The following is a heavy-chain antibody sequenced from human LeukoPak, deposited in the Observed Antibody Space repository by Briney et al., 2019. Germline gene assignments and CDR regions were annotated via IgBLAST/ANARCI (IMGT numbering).Heavy chain of an antibody. D-gene: IGHD6-19*01. Sequence: GESLKISCKGSGYSFTSYWISWVRQMPGKGLEWMGIIYPGDSDTRYSPSFQGQVTISADKSISTAYLQWSSLQASDTAMYYCARRRGSVYSSGWRGAFDIWGQGTMVTVSS. V-gene: IGHV5-51*01. CDR2: IYPGDSDT. CDR1: GYSFTSYW. J-gene: IGHJ3*02. CDR3: ARRRGSVYSSGWRGAFDI.